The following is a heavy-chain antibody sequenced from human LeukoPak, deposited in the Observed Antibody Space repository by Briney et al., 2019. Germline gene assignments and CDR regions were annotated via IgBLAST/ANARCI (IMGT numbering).Heavy chain of an antibody. CDR2: INSDGSST. Sequence: GGSLRLSCAASGFTFSSYWMHWVRQAPGKGLVWDSRINSDGSSTSYADSVKGRFTISRDNAKNTLYLQMNSLRAEDTAVYYCARADYYDSSGAHDYWGQGTLVTVSS. V-gene: IGHV3-74*01. CDR3: ARADYYDSSGAHDY. J-gene: IGHJ4*02. D-gene: IGHD3-22*01. CDR1: GFTFSSYW.